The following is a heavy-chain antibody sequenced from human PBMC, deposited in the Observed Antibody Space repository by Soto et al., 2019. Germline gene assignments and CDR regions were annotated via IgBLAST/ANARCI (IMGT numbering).Heavy chain of an antibody. CDR3: ARQSHSYASGSYREGIGF. CDR2: IYSSGST. D-gene: IGHD3-10*01. V-gene: IGHV4-59*08. J-gene: IGHJ4*02. CDR1: GGSLNYHC. Sequence: TWSVSGGSLNYHCWSWIRQPQGKGLEWIGYIYSSGSTAYNPSLKSRVTISLDTSNNQFSLKLNSVTAADTAVYYCARQSHSYASGSYREGIGFWGKGSVFTFYS.